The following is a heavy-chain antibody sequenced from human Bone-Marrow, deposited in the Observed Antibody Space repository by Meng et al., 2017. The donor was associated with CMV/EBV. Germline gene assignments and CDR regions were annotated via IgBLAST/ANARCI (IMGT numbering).Heavy chain of an antibody. CDR1: GFTFEDYA. V-gene: IGHV3-9*01. CDR2: VTWNSGNI. D-gene: IGHD2-2*01. CDR3: ARDQLLYFDH. Sequence: SLKISCAASGFTFEDYAMHWVRQAPGKGLEWVSGVTWNSGNIGYADSVEGRFTISRDNAKNTLYLQMNSLRAEDTAVYYCARDQLLYFDHWGQGTLVTVSS. J-gene: IGHJ4*02.